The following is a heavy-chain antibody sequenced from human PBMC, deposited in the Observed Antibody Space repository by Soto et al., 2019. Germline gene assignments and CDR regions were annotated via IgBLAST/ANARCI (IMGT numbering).Heavy chain of an antibody. J-gene: IGHJ5*02. Sequence: SETLSLTCTVSGGSISSYYWSWIRQPPGKGLEWIGYIYYSGSTNYNPSLKSRVTISVDTSKNQFSLKLSSVTAADTAVYYCARVAWFGDRADWFDPWGQGTLVTVSS. CDR1: GGSISSYY. D-gene: IGHD3-10*01. CDR2: IYYSGST. V-gene: IGHV4-59*01. CDR3: ARVAWFGDRADWFDP.